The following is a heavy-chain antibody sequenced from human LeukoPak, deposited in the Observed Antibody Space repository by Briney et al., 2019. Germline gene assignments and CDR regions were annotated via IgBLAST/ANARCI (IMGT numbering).Heavy chain of an antibody. J-gene: IGHJ4*02. V-gene: IGHV4-59*01. Sequence: SETLSLTCSVSGGSITSYYWSWVRQPPGKGLEWIGYIYYSGSTNYNPSLKSRVTISVDTSKNQFSLKLSSVTAADTAVYYCARLHPVAGISYWGQGTLVTVSS. CDR3: ARLHPVAGISY. CDR2: IYYSGST. D-gene: IGHD6-19*01. CDR1: GGSITSYY.